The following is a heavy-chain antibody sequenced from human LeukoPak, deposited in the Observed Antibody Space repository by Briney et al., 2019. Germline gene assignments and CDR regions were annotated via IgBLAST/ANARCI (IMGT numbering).Heavy chain of an antibody. Sequence: SETLSLTCSVSGMSITSRHYWGWIRQTPGKGLEWIGSTSHSDSPYYNPSLESRVTISLDTSRNLFSLELTSVTAADTAVYFCARDFGETSLPNWFDPWGQGTLVIVSS. CDR2: TSHSDSP. D-gene: IGHD3-16*01. J-gene: IGHJ5*02. V-gene: IGHV4-38-2*02. CDR1: GMSITSRHY. CDR3: ARDFGETSLPNWFDP.